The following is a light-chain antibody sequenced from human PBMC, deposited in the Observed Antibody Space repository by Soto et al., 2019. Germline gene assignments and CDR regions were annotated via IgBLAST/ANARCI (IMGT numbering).Light chain of an antibody. Sequence: EIVLTQSPGTLSLSPGERATLSCGASQSVTSNYLAWYQQKPGQAPRLLTFGASTRVTGVPDRFLGSGSGTDFTLTISRLEPEDFAVYYCPHYVTSLTTFGQGTKVDIK. CDR3: PHYVTSLTT. V-gene: IGKV3-20*01. J-gene: IGKJ1*01. CDR1: QSVTSNY. CDR2: GAS.